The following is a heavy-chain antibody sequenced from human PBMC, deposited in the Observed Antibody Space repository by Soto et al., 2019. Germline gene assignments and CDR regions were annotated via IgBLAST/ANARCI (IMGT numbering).Heavy chain of an antibody. D-gene: IGHD3-3*01. J-gene: IGHJ5*02. CDR2: IYYSGST. CDR3: ARHIPPRITIFPSTGFDP. Sequence: SDTLSLTCTVSGGSISIYYWSWIRQPPGKGLEWIGYIYYSGSTNYNPSLKSRVTISVDTSKNQFSLKLSSVTAADTAVYYCARHIPPRITIFPSTGFDPWGQGTLVTVSS. V-gene: IGHV4-59*08. CDR1: GGSISIYY.